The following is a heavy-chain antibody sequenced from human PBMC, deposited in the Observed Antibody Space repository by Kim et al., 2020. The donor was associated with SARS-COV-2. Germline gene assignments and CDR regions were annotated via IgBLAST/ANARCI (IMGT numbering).Heavy chain of an antibody. CDR3: ARGNNKYYYYYGMDV. V-gene: IGHV1-69*01. Sequence: QECQGRVTSTADESTSTAYLELSSLRSEDTAVYYCARGNNKYYYYYGMDVWGQGTTVTVSS. J-gene: IGHJ6*02. D-gene: IGHD1-1*01.